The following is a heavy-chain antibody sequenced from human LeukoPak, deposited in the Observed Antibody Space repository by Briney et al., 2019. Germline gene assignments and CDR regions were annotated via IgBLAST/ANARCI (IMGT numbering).Heavy chain of an antibody. D-gene: IGHD2-15*01. V-gene: IGHV1-69*13. CDR2: IIPIFGTA. CDR3: GSTDIGYCSGGSCLDRYYFDY. Sequence: ASVKVSCKASGGTFSSYAISWVRQAPGQGLEWMGGIIPIFGTANYAQKFQGRVTITADESTSTAYMELSSLRSEDTAVYYCGSTDIGYCSGGSCLDRYYFDYWGQGTLVTVSS. J-gene: IGHJ4*02. CDR1: GGTFSSYA.